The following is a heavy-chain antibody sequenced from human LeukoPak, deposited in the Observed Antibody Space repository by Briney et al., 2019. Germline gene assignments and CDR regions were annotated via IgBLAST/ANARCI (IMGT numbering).Heavy chain of an antibody. CDR1: GYSFTSYW. D-gene: IGHD3-22*01. CDR3: ARQSKSTGYYYDSSGYIEYFQH. Sequence: GESLKISCKGFGYSFTSYWIGWVRQMPGKGLEWMGIIYPGDSDTRYSPSFQGQVTISADKSISTAYLQWSSLKASDTAMYYCARQSKSTGYYYDSSGYIEYFQHWGQGTLVTVSS. V-gene: IGHV5-51*01. CDR2: IYPGDSDT. J-gene: IGHJ1*01.